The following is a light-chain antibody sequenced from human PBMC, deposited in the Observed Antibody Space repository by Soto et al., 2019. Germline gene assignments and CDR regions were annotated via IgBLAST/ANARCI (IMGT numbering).Light chain of an antibody. J-gene: IGLJ1*01. CDR1: SNDIGGYNY. CDR2: EVS. V-gene: IGLV2-14*01. Sequence: QSALTQPASVSGSPGQSITISCTGTSNDIGGYNYVSWYQQHLGKAPKLMIYEVSNRPSGISNRFSASKSGNAASLTISGLQAEDEADYYCSSHASSSTLYVFGTGTKVTVL. CDR3: SSHASSSTLYV.